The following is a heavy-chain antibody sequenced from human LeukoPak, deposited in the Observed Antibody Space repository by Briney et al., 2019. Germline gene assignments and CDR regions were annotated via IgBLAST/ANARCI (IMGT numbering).Heavy chain of an antibody. Sequence: ASVKVSCKASGYTFTSYDINWVRQATGQGLEWMGWMNPNSGNTGYAQKFQGRVTMTRNTTISTAYMELSSLRSEDTAVYYCARAYSSSWATNYYYMDVWGKGTTVTISS. CDR3: ARAYSSSWATNYYYMDV. D-gene: IGHD6-13*01. V-gene: IGHV1-8*01. CDR1: GYTFTSYD. J-gene: IGHJ6*03. CDR2: MNPNSGNT.